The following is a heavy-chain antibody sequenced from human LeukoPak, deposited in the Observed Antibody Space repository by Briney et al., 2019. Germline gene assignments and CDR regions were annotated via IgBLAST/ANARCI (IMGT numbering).Heavy chain of an antibody. V-gene: IGHV4-39*02. Sequence: PSETLSLTCTVSGGSISSSSYYRGWIRQPPGKGLEWIGSIYYSGSTYYNPSLKSRVTISVDTSKNQFSLKLSSVTAADTAVYYCAREPIVVVPAATFPATNWFDPWGQGTLVTVSS. CDR1: GGSISSSSYY. J-gene: IGHJ5*02. CDR2: IYYSGST. CDR3: AREPIVVVPAATFPATNWFDP. D-gene: IGHD2-2*01.